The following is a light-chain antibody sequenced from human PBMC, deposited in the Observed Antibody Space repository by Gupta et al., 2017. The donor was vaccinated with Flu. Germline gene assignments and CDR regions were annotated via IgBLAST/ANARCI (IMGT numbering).Light chain of an antibody. CDR2: LGS. CDR1: QSLLHSNGYNY. CDR3: MQAGT. V-gene: IGKV2-28*01. J-gene: IGKJ2*01. Sequence: DIVMTQSPLSLPVTPGEPASISCRSSQSLLHSNGYNYLDWYLQKPGQSPQLLIYLGSNRASGVPDGFSGSGSGTDFTLKISRVEAEDVGVYYCMQAGTFGQGTKLEIK.